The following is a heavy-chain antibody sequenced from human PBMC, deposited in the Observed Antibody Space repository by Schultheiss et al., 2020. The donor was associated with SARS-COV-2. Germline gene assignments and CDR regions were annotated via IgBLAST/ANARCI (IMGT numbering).Heavy chain of an antibody. J-gene: IGHJ3*02. CDR3: AREGGVGATPGWVDDAFDI. CDR1: GGTFSNYA. CDR2: IIPLFGTA. Sequence: SVKVSCKASGGTFSNYAISWVRQAPGQGLEWMGGIIPLFGTANYAQKLQGRVTMTTDTSTSTAYMELSSLRSEDTAVYYCAREGGVGATPGWVDDAFDIWGQGTMVTVSS. V-gene: IGHV1-69*05. D-gene: IGHD1-26*01.